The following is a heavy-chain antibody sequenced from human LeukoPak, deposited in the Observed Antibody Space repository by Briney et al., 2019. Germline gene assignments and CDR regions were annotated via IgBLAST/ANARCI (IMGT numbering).Heavy chain of an antibody. CDR2: ISGSGGST. Sequence: PGASLRLPCAASGFTFSSYAMSWVRQAPGKGLEWVSTISGSGGSTFYADSVKGRFTISRDNSKNTLYLQMNSLRAEDTAVYYCAKGYCSGGSCCLDYWGQGTLVTVSS. CDR1: GFTFSSYA. V-gene: IGHV3-23*01. J-gene: IGHJ4*02. CDR3: AKGYCSGGSCCLDY. D-gene: IGHD2-15*01.